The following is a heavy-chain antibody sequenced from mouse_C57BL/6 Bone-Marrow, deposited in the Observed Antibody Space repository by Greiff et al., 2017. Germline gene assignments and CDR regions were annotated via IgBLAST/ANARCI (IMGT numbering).Heavy chain of an antibody. CDR2: INPYNGGT. Sequence: VQLKESGPVLVKPGASVKMSCKASGYTFTDYYMNWVKQSHGKSLEWIGVINPYNGGTSYNQKFKGKATLTVDKSSSTAYMELNSLTSEDSAVYYCATRYYGSSYYFDYWGQGTTLTVSS. D-gene: IGHD1-1*01. V-gene: IGHV1-19*01. CDR3: ATRYYGSSYYFDY. CDR1: GYTFTDYY. J-gene: IGHJ2*01.